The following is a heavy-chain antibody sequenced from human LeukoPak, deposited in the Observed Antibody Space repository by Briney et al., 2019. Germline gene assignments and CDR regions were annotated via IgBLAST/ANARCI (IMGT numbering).Heavy chain of an antibody. J-gene: IGHJ4*02. CDR3: AKFFYGFQTATVLFDY. CDR2: ISGSGGST. CDR1: GFTFSSYA. V-gene: IGHV3-23*01. D-gene: IGHD2-15*01. Sequence: GGSLSLSCPASGFTFSSYAMSWVRQAPGKGLEWVSAISGSGGSTYYADSVKGRFTISRDNSKNTLYLQMNSLRAEDTAVYYCAKFFYGFQTATVLFDYWGQGTLVTVSS.